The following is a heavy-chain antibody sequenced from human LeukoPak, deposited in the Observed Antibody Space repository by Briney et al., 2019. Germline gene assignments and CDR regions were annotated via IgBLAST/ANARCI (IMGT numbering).Heavy chain of an antibody. CDR3: VRVPDSSSWYPTWFDR. J-gene: IGHJ5*02. Sequence: PSETLSLTCTVSGYSMSSGYFWGWIRPTPGKGLEWIGSIYHNGKTFYNPSLKSRVTISADTPKKQFSLKLDSVTATDTAVYYCVRVPDSSSWYPTWFDRWGQGTLVTVSS. V-gene: IGHV4-38-2*02. D-gene: IGHD6-13*01. CDR1: GYSMSSGYF. CDR2: IYHNGKT.